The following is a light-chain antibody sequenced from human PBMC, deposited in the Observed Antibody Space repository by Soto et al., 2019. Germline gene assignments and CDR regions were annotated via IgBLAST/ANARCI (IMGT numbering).Light chain of an antibody. J-gene: IGKJ2*01. CDR1: QGINGA. V-gene: IGKV1D-13*01. CDR3: QQFNNYPQT. Sequence: AIQLTQSPSSLSASVGDRVTITCRASQGINGALAGYQQKPGKAPKLLIYDASSLESGVPSRFRGSGSGTDFTLTISTLQPEDFATYYCQQFNNYPQTFGQGTKLEIK. CDR2: DAS.